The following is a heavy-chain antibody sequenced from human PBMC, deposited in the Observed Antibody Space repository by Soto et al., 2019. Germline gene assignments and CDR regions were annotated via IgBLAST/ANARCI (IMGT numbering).Heavy chain of an antibody. D-gene: IGHD6-13*01. CDR1: GFTFSSYG. CDR2: ISYDGSNK. J-gene: IGHJ6*02. V-gene: IGHV3-30*18. Sequence: QVQLVESGGGVVQPGRSLRLSCAASGFTFSSYGMHWVRQAPGKGLEWVEVISYDGSNKYYADSVKGRFTISRDNSKNTLYLQMNSLGAEDTAVYYCAKEYMPQWQQLVQGTYYYYGMDVCGQGTTVTVSS. CDR3: AKEYMPQWQQLVQGTYYYYGMDV.